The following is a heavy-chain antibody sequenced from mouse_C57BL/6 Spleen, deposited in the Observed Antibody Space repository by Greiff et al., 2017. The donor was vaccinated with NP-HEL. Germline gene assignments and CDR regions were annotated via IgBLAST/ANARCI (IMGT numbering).Heavy chain of an antibody. CDR2: INYDGSST. Sequence: EVQLVESEGGLVQPGSSMKLSCTASGFTFSDYYMAWVRQVPEKGLEWVANINYDGSSTYYLDSLKSRFIISRDNAKNILYLQMSSLKSEDTATYYCAREGQLGRYYFGYWGQGTTLTVSS. V-gene: IGHV5-16*01. CDR3: AREGQLGRYYFGY. D-gene: IGHD4-1*02. J-gene: IGHJ2*01. CDR1: GFTFSDYY.